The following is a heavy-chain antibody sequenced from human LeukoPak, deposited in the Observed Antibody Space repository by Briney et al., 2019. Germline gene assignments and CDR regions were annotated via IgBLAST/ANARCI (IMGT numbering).Heavy chain of an antibody. Sequence: SMKVSCKASGGTFSSYAISWVRQAPGQGLEWMGGIIPIFGTANYAQKFQGRVTITADKSTSTAYMELSSLRSEDTAVYYCARCWLYCSGGSCYLDAFDIWGQGTMVTVSS. CDR1: GGTFSSYA. J-gene: IGHJ3*02. CDR2: IIPIFGTA. D-gene: IGHD2-15*01. CDR3: ARCWLYCSGGSCYLDAFDI. V-gene: IGHV1-69*06.